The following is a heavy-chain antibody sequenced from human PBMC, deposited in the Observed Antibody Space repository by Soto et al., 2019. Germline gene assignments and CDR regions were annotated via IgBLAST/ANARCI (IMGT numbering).Heavy chain of an antibody. Sequence: GASVKVSCKASGYAFIAYNIHWIRQAPGQGLEWMGYVNPDTGGTHFAQEFQGRATMTRDTSISAVYMELRGLTSDDTAIYYCARGIMVYGLIIIQFDVWGPGSQVTGSS. J-gene: IGHJ4*02. CDR1: GYAFIAYN. CDR3: ARGIMVYGLIIIQFDV. D-gene: IGHD3-3*01. V-gene: IGHV1-2*02. CDR2: VNPDTGGT.